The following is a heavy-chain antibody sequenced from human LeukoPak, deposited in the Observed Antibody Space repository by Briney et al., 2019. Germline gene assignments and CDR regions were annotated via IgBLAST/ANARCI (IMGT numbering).Heavy chain of an antibody. J-gene: IGHJ4*02. V-gene: IGHV3-30*03. CDR3: ALVTGDY. D-gene: IGHD3-9*01. CDR1: GFTFSSYG. CDR2: ISYDGSNK. Sequence: GGSLRLSCAASGFTFSSYGMHWVRQAPGKGLEWVAVISYDGSNKYYADSVKGRFTISRDNSKNTLYLQMNSLSAEDTAVYYCALVTGDYWGQGTLVTVSS.